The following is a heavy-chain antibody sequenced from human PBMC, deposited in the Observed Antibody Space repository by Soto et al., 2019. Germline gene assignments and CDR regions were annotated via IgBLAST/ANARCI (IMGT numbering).Heavy chain of an antibody. D-gene: IGHD3-16*01. CDR1: GYSFTSYG. CDR3: AMVDVYVTPSPQDV. Sequence: QVQLVQSRAEVKNPGASVKVSCKASGYSFTSYGIAGARQAPGQGFGWMGWINTYNGNTNYAQNLQGRVTLTTDTSTSTAYMELTSLRSNDTAIYYCAMVDVYVTPSPQDVWGQGTTVIVSS. V-gene: IGHV1-18*01. J-gene: IGHJ6*02. CDR2: INTYNGNT.